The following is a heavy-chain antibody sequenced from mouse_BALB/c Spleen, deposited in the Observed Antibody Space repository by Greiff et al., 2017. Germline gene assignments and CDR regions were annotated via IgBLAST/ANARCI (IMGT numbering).Heavy chain of an antibody. CDR3: ARSTMMTLMDY. V-gene: IGHV1S81*02. CDR1: GYTFPSYW. CDR2: FNPSKGRT. D-gene: IGHD2-13*01. Sequence: QVQLQQPGAELVKPGASVKLSCKASGYTFPSYWMHWVKQRPGQGLVWIGEFNPSKGRTNYNEKFKSKATLTVDKSSSTAFMQLSSLTSEDSAVYYCARSTMMTLMDYWGQGTSVTGAS. J-gene: IGHJ4*01.